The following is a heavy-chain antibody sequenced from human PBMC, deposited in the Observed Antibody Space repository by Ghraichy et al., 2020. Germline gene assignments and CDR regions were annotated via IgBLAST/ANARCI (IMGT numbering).Heavy chain of an antibody. Sequence: ESLNTSCTVSGGSISSYYWSWIRQPPGKGLEWIGYIYYSGSTNYNPSLKSRVTISVDTSKNQFSLKLSSVTAADTAVYYCARDVGQPGAFDIWGQGTMVTVSS. CDR2: IYYSGST. CDR1: GGSISSYY. J-gene: IGHJ3*02. V-gene: IGHV4-59*01. CDR3: ARDVGQPGAFDI. D-gene: IGHD1-26*01.